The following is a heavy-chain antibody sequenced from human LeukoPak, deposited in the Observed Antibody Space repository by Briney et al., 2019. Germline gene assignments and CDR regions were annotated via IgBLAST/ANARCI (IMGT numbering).Heavy chain of an antibody. V-gene: IGHV4-59*04. CDR3: ASDKRPFDY. CDR1: GGSISGSY. Sequence: SETLSLTCTVSGGSISGSYWSWIRQPPGKGLEWIGNIYYSGSTYYNPSLRSRVTISVDTSKNQFSLRLSSVTAADTAVYYCASDKRPFDYWGQGTLVTVSS. D-gene: IGHD6-6*01. CDR2: IYYSGST. J-gene: IGHJ4*02.